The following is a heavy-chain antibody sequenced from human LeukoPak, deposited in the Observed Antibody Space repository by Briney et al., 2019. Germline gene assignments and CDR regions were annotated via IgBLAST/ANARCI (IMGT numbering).Heavy chain of an antibody. CDR3: VRRASYYDGLDY. Sequence: GESLKISCKGSGYSSTSNWIGWVRQMPGKGREWMGLIYPDDFDTTYSTSFQGQVSISADMSISTAYLQWSSLKTSDTAMYYCVRRASYYDGLDYWGQGTLVTVSS. D-gene: IGHD3-22*01. J-gene: IGHJ4*02. CDR1: GYSSTSNW. CDR2: IYPDDFDT. V-gene: IGHV5-51*01.